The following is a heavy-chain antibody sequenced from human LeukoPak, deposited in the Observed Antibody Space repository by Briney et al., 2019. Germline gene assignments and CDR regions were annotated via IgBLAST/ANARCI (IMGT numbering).Heavy chain of an antibody. CDR2: IYSGGST. J-gene: IGHJ6*02. D-gene: IGHD6-13*01. CDR1: GFTVSSNY. CDR3: ASYSGSWGHYYYGMDV. V-gene: IGHV3-53*01. Sequence: GGSLRLSCAASGFTVSSNYMSWVRQAPGKGLEWVSVIYSGGSTYYADSVKGRSTISRDNSKNTLYLQMNSLRAEDTAVYYCASYSGSWGHYYYGMDVWGQGTTVTVS.